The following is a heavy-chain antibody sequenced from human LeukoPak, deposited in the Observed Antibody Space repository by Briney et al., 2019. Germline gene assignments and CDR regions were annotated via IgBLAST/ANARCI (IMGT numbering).Heavy chain of an antibody. J-gene: IGHJ4*02. CDR1: GFTFSSYA. V-gene: IGHV3-23*01. CDR3: AKAATDARYCSGTSCYSSSDY. Sequence: GGSLRLSCAASGFTFSSYAMSWVRQAPGKGLEWVSGISGSGGKTYYADSVRGRFTISRDNSKNTLYLQMNSLRADDTAVYYCAKAATDARYCSGTSCYSSSDYWGQGTLVTVSS. D-gene: IGHD2-2*01. CDR2: ISGSGGKT.